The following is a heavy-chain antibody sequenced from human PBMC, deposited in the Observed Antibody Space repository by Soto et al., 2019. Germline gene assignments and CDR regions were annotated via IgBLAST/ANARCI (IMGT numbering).Heavy chain of an antibody. J-gene: IGHJ6*02. CDR1: GYTLTELS. CDR2: FDPEDGDT. Sequence: QAQLVQSGAEVKKPGASVKVSCKVSGYTLTELSIHWVRQAPGKGLEWMGGFDPEDGDTIYAQKFQGGVTLTEDTSTDTAYMALSSLKSEDTAVYYCSTFTGPYGMDVWGQGTTVTVSS. V-gene: IGHV1-24*01. CDR3: STFTGPYGMDV.